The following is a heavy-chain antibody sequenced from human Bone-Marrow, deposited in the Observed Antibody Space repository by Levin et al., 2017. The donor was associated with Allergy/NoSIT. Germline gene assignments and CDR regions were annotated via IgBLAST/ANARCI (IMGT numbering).Heavy chain of an antibody. CDR3: ARGDFFRPYYYYGMDV. CDR2: ISSSSTTI. J-gene: IGHJ6*02. Sequence: LSLTCAASGLPFSMYSMNWVRQAPGKGLEWVSYISSSSTTIYYADSVKGRFTLSRDNAKNSLYLQMNSLRDDDTAVYYCARGDFFRPYYYYGMDVWGQGTTVTVSS. D-gene: IGHD3-3*01. CDR1: GLPFSMYS. V-gene: IGHV3-48*02.